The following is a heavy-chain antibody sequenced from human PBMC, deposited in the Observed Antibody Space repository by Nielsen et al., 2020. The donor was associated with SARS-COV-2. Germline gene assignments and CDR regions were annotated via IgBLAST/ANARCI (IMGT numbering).Heavy chain of an antibody. CDR2: MYSDGST. Sequence: GESLKISCVVSGFTISTYGMSWVRQAPGKGLEWVAVMYSDGSTNYAESVKGRITIYRDNSKNSMYLQMNSLRAEDTAVYYCAREGVGATRYFDYWGQGTLVTVSS. J-gene: IGHJ4*02. CDR3: AREGVGATRYFDY. CDR1: GFTISTYG. V-gene: IGHV3-53*01. D-gene: IGHD1-26*01.